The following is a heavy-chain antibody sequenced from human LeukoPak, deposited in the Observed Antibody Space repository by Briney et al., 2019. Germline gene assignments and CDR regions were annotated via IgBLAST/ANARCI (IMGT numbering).Heavy chain of an antibody. Sequence: GGSLRLSCAASGFSFDDYSMHWVRQAPGKGLEWVSLITWDGGSTYYADSVKGRFTISRDNSKNTLYLQMDSLRPEDTAVYYCAKIERPWGQGTLVTVSS. D-gene: IGHD1-1*01. J-gene: IGHJ5*02. CDR3: AKIERP. V-gene: IGHV3-43D*03. CDR1: GFSFDDYS. CDR2: ITWDGGST.